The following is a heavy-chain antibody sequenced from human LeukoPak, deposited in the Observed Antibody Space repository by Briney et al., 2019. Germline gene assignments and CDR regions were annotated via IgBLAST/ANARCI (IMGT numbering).Heavy chain of an antibody. J-gene: IGHJ4*02. Sequence: GGSLRLSCVAAGLSFSSYDMYWVRQAPGKGLEWVAYISTSGSSIDYADSVKGRFTVSRDNADNTMFLQMNSVRDEDTAVYYCATKQWLAPPPDSWGQGTPVTVSS. D-gene: IGHD6-19*01. CDR1: GLSFSSYD. CDR2: ISTSGSSI. V-gene: IGHV3-48*03. CDR3: ATKQWLAPPPDS.